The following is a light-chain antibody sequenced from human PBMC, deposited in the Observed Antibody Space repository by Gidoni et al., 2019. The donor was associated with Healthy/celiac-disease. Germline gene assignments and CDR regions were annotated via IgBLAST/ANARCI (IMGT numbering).Light chain of an antibody. CDR2: DAS. CDR1: QDISNY. J-gene: IGKJ5*01. Sequence: DIQMTQSPSSLSASVGNGVTITCKASQDISNYLNWYQQKPGKAPKLLIYDASNLETGVPSRFSGSGSGTDFTFTISSLQAEDIATYYCQQYDNLPTFGQGTRLEIK. CDR3: QQYDNLPT. V-gene: IGKV1-33*01.